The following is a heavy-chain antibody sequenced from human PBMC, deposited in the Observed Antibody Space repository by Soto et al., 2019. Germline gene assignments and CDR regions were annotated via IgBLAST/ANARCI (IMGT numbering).Heavy chain of an antibody. V-gene: IGHV3-30-3*01. CDR3: VRGPSHGAFDI. Sequence: QVQLVESGGDVVQPGRSLRLSCAASGSTFSSYEIHWVRQAPGKGLEWVAHISPDGNKAYYADSVKGRFIISRDNARNTVYLQVNSLRPEDTAVYHCVRGPSHGAFDIWGQGTLVTVSS. CDR2: ISPDGNKA. CDR1: GSTFSSYE. J-gene: IGHJ3*02.